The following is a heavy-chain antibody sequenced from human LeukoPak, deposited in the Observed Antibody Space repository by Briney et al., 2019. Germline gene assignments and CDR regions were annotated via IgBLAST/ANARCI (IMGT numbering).Heavy chain of an antibody. Sequence: GGSLRLSCAASGFTFSSYSMNWVRQAPGKGLEWVSSISSSSSYIYYADSVKGRFTISRDNAKNSLYPQMNSLRAEDTAVYYCARGPPGGYSTNWFDPWGQGTLVTVSS. D-gene: IGHD3-3*01. CDR1: GFTFSSYS. J-gene: IGHJ5*02. CDR3: ARGPPGGYSTNWFDP. V-gene: IGHV3-21*01. CDR2: ISSSSSYI.